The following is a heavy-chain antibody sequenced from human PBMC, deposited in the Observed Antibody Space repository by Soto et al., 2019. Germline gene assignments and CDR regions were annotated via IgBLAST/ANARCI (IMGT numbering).Heavy chain of an antibody. CDR3: ARNAVVVTAISFDP. CDR1: GYTFTSYG. J-gene: IGHJ5*02. Sequence: ASVKVSCKASGYTFTSYGTSWVRQAPGQGLEWMGWISAYNGNTNYAQKLQGRVTMTTDTSTSTAYMELRCLRSDDTAVYYCARNAVVVTAISFDPWGQGTLVTVSS. CDR2: ISAYNGNT. D-gene: IGHD2-21*02. V-gene: IGHV1-18*01.